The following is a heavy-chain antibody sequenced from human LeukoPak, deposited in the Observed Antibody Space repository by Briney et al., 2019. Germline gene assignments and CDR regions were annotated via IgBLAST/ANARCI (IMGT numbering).Heavy chain of an antibody. D-gene: IGHD2-15*01. CDR2: IYYNGNT. J-gene: IGHJ6*03. Sequence: PSETLSLTCSVSGGSISSRNYYWGWVRQPPGKGLEWIATIYYNGNTYYNPSLRSRVTMSVDSSRSQFSLNLTSVTAADTAIYYCARETCSGGSCYPGYYYYYYMDIWGKGPRSPSP. V-gene: IGHV4-39*07. CDR3: ARETCSGGSCYPGYYYYYYMDI. CDR1: GGSISSRNYY.